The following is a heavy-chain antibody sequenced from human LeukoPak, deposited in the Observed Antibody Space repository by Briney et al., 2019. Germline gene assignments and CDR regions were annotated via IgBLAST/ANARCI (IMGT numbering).Heavy chain of an antibody. V-gene: IGHV3-13*01. CDR3: AKSVAIYFYYGLDV. J-gene: IGHJ6*02. D-gene: IGHD3-3*01. CDR2: IGTAGDT. CDR1: GFTFSSYD. Sequence: GGSLRLSCAASGFTFSSYDMHWVCQATGKGLEWVSAIGTAGDTYYPGSVKGRFTISRDNSKNTLFLQMDSLRAEDTAPYYCAKSVAIYFYYGLDVWGQGTTVTVSS.